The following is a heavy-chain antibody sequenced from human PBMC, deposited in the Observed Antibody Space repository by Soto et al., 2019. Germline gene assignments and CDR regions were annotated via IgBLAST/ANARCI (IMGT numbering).Heavy chain of an antibody. V-gene: IGHV1-18*01. Sequence: QVQLVQSGAEVKKPGASVKVSCKASGYTFTSYGISWVRQAPGQGLEWMGWISAYNGNTNYAQKLHGRVTMTTDTATSTDYMERRSLRSDDTAVYYCARDRGAYGMDVWGQGTTVTVSS. CDR3: ARDRGAYGMDV. CDR2: ISAYNGNT. CDR1: GYTFTSYG. J-gene: IGHJ6*02.